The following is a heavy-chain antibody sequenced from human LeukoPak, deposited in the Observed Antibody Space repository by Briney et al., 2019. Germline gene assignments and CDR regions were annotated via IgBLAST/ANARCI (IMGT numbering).Heavy chain of an antibody. Sequence: GGSLRLACAASGFTFSSYSMNWVRQAPGKGLEWVSSISSSSSYIYYADSVKGRFTISRDNAKNSLYLQMNSLRAEDTAVYYCARLFDILPDYWGQGTLVTVSS. V-gene: IGHV3-21*01. CDR1: GFTFSSYS. D-gene: IGHD3-9*01. J-gene: IGHJ4*02. CDR3: ARLFDILPDY. CDR2: ISSSSSYI.